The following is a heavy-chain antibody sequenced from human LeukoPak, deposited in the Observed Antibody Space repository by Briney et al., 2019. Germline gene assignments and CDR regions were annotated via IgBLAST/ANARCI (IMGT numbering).Heavy chain of an antibody. CDR1: GGSFSGYY. CDR3: AREKATVVTPGNAFDI. CDR2: INHSGST. Sequence: SETLSLTCAVYGGSFSGYYWSWIRQPPGKGLERIGEINHSGSTNYNPSLKSRVTISVDTSKNQFSLKLSSVTAADTAVYYCAREKATVVTPGNAFDIWGQGTMVTVSS. D-gene: IGHD4-17*01. J-gene: IGHJ3*02. V-gene: IGHV4-34*01.